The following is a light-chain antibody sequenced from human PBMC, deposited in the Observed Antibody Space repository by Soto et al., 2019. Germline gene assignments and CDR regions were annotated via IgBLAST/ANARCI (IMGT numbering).Light chain of an antibody. CDR1: QTVGGNY. Sequence: EIVLTQSPGTLSLSPGEGATLSCRASQTVGGNYLAWYQQKPGQAPRLLIYGTSNRATGIPDRFSGSGSGTDLSLSISRLEPEDFAVFYCQKYSTSPPTFGGGTKVEIK. CDR3: QKYSTSPPT. CDR2: GTS. V-gene: IGKV3-20*01. J-gene: IGKJ4*01.